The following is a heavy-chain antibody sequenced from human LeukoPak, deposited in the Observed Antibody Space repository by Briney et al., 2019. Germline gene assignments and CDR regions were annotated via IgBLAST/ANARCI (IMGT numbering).Heavy chain of an antibody. CDR2: IYTSGST. CDR1: GGSISSYY. D-gene: IGHD3-10*01. CDR3: ARDNMVRGEEGFDY. J-gene: IGHJ4*02. V-gene: IGHV4-4*07. Sequence: SETLSLTCTVSGGSISSYYWSWIRQPAGKGLEWLGRIYTSGSTNYNPSLKSRVTMSVDTSKNQFSLKLSSVTAADTAVYYCARDNMVRGEEGFDYWGQGTLVTVSS.